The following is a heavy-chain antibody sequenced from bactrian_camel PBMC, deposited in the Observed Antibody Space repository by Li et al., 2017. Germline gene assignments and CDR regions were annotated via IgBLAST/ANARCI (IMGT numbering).Heavy chain of an antibody. CDR1: GFSANGCG. CDR2: TGTDGST. D-gene: IGHD7*01. CDR3: AATMGDYALGVPLSPGGTLWTTITT. Sequence: HVQLVESGGGSVQAGGSLRLSCTAPGFSANGCGIDWFRQPAGKPRQWIVSTGTDGSTVYADSVKGRFTASKDKDKDTMYLQMNNLKPEDTAMYYCAATMGDYALGVPLSPGGTLWTTITTGARGPRSPSP. J-gene: IGHJ4*01. V-gene: IGHV3S55*01.